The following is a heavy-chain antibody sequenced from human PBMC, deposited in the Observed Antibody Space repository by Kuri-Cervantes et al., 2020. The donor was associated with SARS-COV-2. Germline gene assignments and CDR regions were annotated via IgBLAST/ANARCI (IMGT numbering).Heavy chain of an antibody. CDR3: ARGNYGDFDY. V-gene: IGHV1-18*01. Sequence: ASVKVSCKASGYTFTSYGISWVRQVPGQGIEWMGWISAYNGTTNYSQKLQGRVTMNTDKSTSTAYMELRSLRSDDTVVYYSARGNYGDFDYWGQGTLVTVSS. D-gene: IGHD4-17*01. CDR2: ISAYNGTT. CDR1: GYTFTSYG. J-gene: IGHJ4*02.